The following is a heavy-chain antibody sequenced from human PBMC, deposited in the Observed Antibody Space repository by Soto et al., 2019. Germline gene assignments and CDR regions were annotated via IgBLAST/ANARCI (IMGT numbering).Heavy chain of an antibody. CDR2: IKQDGSGK. Sequence: EVQLVESGGGLVQPGGSLRLSCAASGFTFSSYWMSWFRQAPGKGLEWVANIKQDGSGKYYVNSVQGRFTLSRDNAKNSLYLKLKSQRAEDTAVDYCARDRTEYDFWSGYYAGEADYWGQGTLVTVSS. CDR1: GFTFSSYW. CDR3: ARDRTEYDFWSGYYAGEADY. J-gene: IGHJ4*02. V-gene: IGHV3-7*01. D-gene: IGHD3-3*01.